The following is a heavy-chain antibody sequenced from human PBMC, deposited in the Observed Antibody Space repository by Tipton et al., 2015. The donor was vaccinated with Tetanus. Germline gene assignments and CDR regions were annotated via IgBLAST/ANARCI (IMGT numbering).Heavy chain of an antibody. CDR3: ARVLSSGSFRSYFDY. V-gene: IGHV4-59*01. D-gene: IGHD2-15*01. Sequence: LTCTVSGGSISSYYWSWIRQPPGKGLEWIGYIYYSGSTNYNPSLKSRVTISVDTSKNQFSLKLSSVTAADTAVYYCARVLSSGSFRSYFDYWGQGTLVTVSS. J-gene: IGHJ4*02. CDR2: IYYSGST. CDR1: GGSISSYY.